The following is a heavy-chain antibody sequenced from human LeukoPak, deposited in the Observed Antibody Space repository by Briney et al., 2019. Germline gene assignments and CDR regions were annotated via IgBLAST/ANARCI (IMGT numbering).Heavy chain of an antibody. D-gene: IGHD3-10*01. CDR2: INPSGGST. V-gene: IGHV1-46*01. J-gene: IGHJ6*02. CDR3: ASQVITMPDYGMDV. Sequence: ASVKVSCKASGYTFSSSYMHWVRQAPGLGLEWMGIINPSGGSTTYAQKFQGRVTMTRDTSTRTVYMELSSLRSEDTAVYYCASQVITMPDYGMDVWGQETTVTVSS. CDR1: GYTFSSSY.